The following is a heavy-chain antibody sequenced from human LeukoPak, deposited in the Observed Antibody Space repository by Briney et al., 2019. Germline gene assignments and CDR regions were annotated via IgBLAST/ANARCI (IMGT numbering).Heavy chain of an antibody. J-gene: IGHJ6*03. D-gene: IGHD1-26*01. CDR1: GYTFTSYG. Sequence: ASVKVSCMASGYTFTSYGISWVRQAPGQGLEWMGWISAYNGNTNYAQKLQGRVTMTTDTSTSTAYMELRSLRSDDTAVYYCARGSYLRYYYYMDVWGKGTTVTVSS. CDR2: ISAYNGNT. CDR3: ARGSYLRYYYYMDV. V-gene: IGHV1-18*01.